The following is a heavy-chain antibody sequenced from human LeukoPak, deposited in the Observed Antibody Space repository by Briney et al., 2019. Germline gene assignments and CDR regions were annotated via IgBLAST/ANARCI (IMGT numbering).Heavy chain of an antibody. V-gene: IGHV5-51*01. CDR2: IYPGDSDT. Sequence: GASLNISCKGSGSPFTSFWIGWVRQMPGKGLEWMGIIYPGDSDTRYSPSLQGQVTISADKSISTAYLQWNSLKASDTAIYYCGRLRDGYSDYWGQGTLVTVSS. CDR3: GRLRDGYSDY. CDR1: GSPFTSFW. J-gene: IGHJ4*02. D-gene: IGHD5-24*01.